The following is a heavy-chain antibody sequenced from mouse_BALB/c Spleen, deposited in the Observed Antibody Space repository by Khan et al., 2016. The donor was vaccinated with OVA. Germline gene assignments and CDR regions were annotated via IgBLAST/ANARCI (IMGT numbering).Heavy chain of an antibody. CDR3: ARRAGSTYGMDY. J-gene: IGHJ4*01. D-gene: IGHD3-3*01. Sequence: QVRLQQSGGELMKPGASVKISCKATGYTFSSYWIEWVKQRPGHGLEWSGEILPGSGNSNYNEKIKGRATFTEDTSSTIAYMQLSSLTSEDTAVYCSARRAGSTYGMDYWGQGTSVTVSS. V-gene: IGHV1-9*01. CDR1: GYTFSSYW. CDR2: ILPGSGNS.